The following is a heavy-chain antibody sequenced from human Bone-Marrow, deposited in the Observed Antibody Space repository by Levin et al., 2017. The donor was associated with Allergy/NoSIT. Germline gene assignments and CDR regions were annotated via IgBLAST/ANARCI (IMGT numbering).Heavy chain of an antibody. CDR2: ISYDGSNK. V-gene: IGHV3-30*04. J-gene: IGHJ6*02. Sequence: GGSLRLSCAASGFTFSSYAMHWVRQAPGKGLEWVAVISYDGSNKYYADSVKGRFTISRDNSKNTLYLQMNSLRAEDTAVYYCARAPVVATSYYYYGMDVWGQGTTVTVSS. D-gene: IGHD5-12*01. CDR3: ARAPVVATSYYYYGMDV. CDR1: GFTFSSYA.